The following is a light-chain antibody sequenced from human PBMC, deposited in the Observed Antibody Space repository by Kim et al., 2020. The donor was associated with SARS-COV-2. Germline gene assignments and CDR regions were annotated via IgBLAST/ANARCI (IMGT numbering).Light chain of an antibody. CDR1: KLGDKY. V-gene: IGLV3-1*01. Sequence: VSPGQTASITCSGDKLGDKYACWYQQKPGQSPVLVIYQDNKRPSGIPERFSGSNSGNTATLTIGGTHAMDEADYYCQAWDSSTYVFGTGTKVTVL. CDR3: QAWDSSTYV. J-gene: IGLJ1*01. CDR2: QDN.